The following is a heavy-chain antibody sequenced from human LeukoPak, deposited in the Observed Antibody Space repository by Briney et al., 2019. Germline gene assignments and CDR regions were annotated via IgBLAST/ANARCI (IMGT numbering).Heavy chain of an antibody. CDR1: GGTFDNSA. J-gene: IGHJ6*02. V-gene: IGHV1-69*04. D-gene: IGHD1-1*01. CDR2: IIPILNIP. Sequence: GASVEVSCKASGGTFDNSAINWVRQAPGQGLEWMGRIIPILNIPNYAQKLQGRVTIAADKSTSTAYMELSSLRSDDTAVYYCAREKMEVGYYGLDVWGQGTTVTVSS. CDR3: AREKMEVGYYGLDV.